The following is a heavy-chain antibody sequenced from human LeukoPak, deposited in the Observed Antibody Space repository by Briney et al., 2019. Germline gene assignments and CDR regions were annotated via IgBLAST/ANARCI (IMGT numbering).Heavy chain of an antibody. Sequence: GGSLRLSCAASGFTVSSNYMSWVRQAPGKGLEWVSYISSSGSTIYYADSVKGRFTISRDNAKNSLYLQMNSLRAEDTAVYYCAELGITMVGGVWGKGTTVTISS. CDR2: ISSSGSTI. J-gene: IGHJ6*04. CDR3: AELGITMVGGV. V-gene: IGHV3-11*04. CDR1: GFTVSSNY. D-gene: IGHD3-10*02.